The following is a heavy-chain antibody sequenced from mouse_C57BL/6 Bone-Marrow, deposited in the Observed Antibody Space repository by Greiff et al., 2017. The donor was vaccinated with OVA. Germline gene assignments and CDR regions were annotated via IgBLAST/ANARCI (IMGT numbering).Heavy chain of an antibody. Sequence: QVQLKESGAELVRPGTSVKMSCKASGYTFTNYWIGWAKQRPGHGLEWIGDIYPGGGYTNYNEKFKGKATLTADKSSSTAYMQFSSLTSEDSAIYYCARVLYYYGSSPYYYAMDYWGQGTSVTVSS. CDR2: IYPGGGYT. D-gene: IGHD1-1*01. V-gene: IGHV1-63*01. CDR3: ARVLYYYGSSPYYYAMDY. J-gene: IGHJ4*01. CDR1: GYTFTNYW.